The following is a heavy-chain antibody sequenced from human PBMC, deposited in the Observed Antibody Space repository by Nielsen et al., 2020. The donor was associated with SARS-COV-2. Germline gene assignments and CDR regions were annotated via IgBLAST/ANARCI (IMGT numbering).Heavy chain of an antibody. V-gene: IGHV3-33*06. CDR1: GFTFGSYG. CDR3: ANDFGDCGSSTCRPK. J-gene: IGHJ4*02. CDR2: IWYDGSEI. D-gene: IGHD2-2*01. Sequence: GESLKISCAASGFTFGSYGMHWVRQAPGKGLEWLAVIWYDGSEIYYADSVNGRFTISRDNSNHTLYLQLTNLRAEDTAVYYCANDFGDCGSSTCRPKWGQGSRITVSS.